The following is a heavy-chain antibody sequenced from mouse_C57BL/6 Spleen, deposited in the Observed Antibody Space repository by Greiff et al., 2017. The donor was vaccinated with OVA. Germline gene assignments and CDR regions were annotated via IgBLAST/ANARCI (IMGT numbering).Heavy chain of an antibody. V-gene: IGHV1-47*01. D-gene: IGHD2-1*01. CDR3: ARLNYYGNYVNAMDY. CDR1: GYTFTTYP. J-gene: IGHJ4*01. CDR2: FHPYNDDT. Sequence: VQRVESGAELVKPGASVKMSCKASGYTFTTYPIEWMKQNHGKSLEWIGNFHPYNDDTKYNEKFKGKATLTVEKSSSTVYLELSRLTSDDSAVYYCARLNYYGNYVNAMDYWGQGTSVTVSS.